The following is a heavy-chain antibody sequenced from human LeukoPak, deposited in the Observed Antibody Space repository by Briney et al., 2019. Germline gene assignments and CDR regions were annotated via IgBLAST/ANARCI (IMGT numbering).Heavy chain of an antibody. CDR2: ISAYNGNT. CDR3: ARGPIQLWAIDY. V-gene: IGHV1-18*01. J-gene: IGHJ4*02. CDR1: GGTFSSYG. Sequence: ASVKVSCKASGGTFSSYGISWVRQAPGQGLEWMGWISAYNGNTNYAQKLQGRVTMTTDTSTSTAYMELRSLRSEDTAVYFCARGPIQLWAIDYWGQGTLVTVSS. D-gene: IGHD5-18*01.